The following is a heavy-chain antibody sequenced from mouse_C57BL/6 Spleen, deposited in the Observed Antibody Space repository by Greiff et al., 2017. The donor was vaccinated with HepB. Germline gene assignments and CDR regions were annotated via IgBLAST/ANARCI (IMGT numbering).Heavy chain of an antibody. CDR2: ISSGSSTI. J-gene: IGHJ2*01. V-gene: IGHV5-17*01. CDR1: GFTFSDYG. D-gene: IGHD2-5*01. Sequence: EVKLVESGGGLVKPGGSLKLSCAASGFTFSDYGMHWVRQAPEKGLEWVAYISSGSSTIYYADTVKGRFTISRDNAKNTLFLQMTSLRSEDTAMYYCARGDSNYVGGFDYWGQGTTLTVSS. CDR3: ARGDSNYVGGFDY.